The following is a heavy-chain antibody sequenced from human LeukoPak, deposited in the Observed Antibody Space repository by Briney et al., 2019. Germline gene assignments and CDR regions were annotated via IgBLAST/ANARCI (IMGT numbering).Heavy chain of an antibody. D-gene: IGHD3-22*01. CDR3: ARAVNYYDSSGYPAPDAFDI. CDR1: GGSLSIYY. V-gene: IGHV4-4*07. J-gene: IGHJ3*02. Sequence: SETLSHTCTVSGGSLSIYYGSSMPQPAGEGLEWIGRIFTSGSTNYNPSLQCRANMAVHTPKQQFSLKLSSVTAADTAVYYCARAVNYYDSSGYPAPDAFDIWGQGTMVTVSS. CDR2: IFTSGST.